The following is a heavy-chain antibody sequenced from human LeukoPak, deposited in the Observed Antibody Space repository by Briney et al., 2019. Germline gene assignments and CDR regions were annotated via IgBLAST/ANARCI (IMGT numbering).Heavy chain of an antibody. Sequence: ASVKVSSKPSGYTFTSYGISWVRQAPGQGLEGMGWISAYSGNTNYAQKLQGRVTMTTDTSTSTAYMELRSLRSDDTAVYYCARGTMIATGAFDIWGQGTMVTVSS. CDR3: ARGTMIATGAFDI. CDR2: ISAYSGNT. CDR1: GYTFTSYG. J-gene: IGHJ3*02. V-gene: IGHV1-18*01. D-gene: IGHD3-22*01.